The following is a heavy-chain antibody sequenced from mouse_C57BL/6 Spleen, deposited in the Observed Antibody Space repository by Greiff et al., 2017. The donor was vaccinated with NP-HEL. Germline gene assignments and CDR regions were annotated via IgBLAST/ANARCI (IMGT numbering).Heavy chain of an antibody. J-gene: IGHJ2*01. CDR1: GYTFTSYG. D-gene: IGHD3-2*02. Sequence: LVESGAELARPGASVKLSCKASGYTFTSYGISWVKQRTGQGLEWIGEIYPRSGNTYYNEKFKGKATLTADKSSSTAYMELRSLTSEDSAVYFCASSQDSSGYDYWGQGTTLTVSS. CDR2: IYPRSGNT. CDR3: ASSQDSSGYDY. V-gene: IGHV1-81*01.